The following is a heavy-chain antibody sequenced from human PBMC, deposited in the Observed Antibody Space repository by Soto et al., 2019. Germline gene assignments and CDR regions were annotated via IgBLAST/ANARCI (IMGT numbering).Heavy chain of an antibody. CDR1: GGSFSGYY. CDR3: ARVLFGPVATMYLYYYYYMDV. D-gene: IGHD5-12*01. V-gene: IGHV4-34*01. CDR2: INHSGST. Sequence: SETLSLTCAVYGGSFSGYYWSWIRQPPGKGLEWIGEINHSGSTNYNPSLKSRVTISVDTSKNQFSLKLSSVTAADTAVYYCARVLFGPVATMYLYYYYYMDVWGKGTTVTVSS. J-gene: IGHJ6*03.